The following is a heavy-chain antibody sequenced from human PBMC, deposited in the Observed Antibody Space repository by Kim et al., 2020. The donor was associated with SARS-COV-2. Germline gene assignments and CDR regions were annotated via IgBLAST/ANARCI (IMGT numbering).Heavy chain of an antibody. CDR2: ISGSGGST. CDR3: AKAVSYGSGSYYKMGYLDY. J-gene: IGHJ4*02. V-gene: IGHV3-23*01. D-gene: IGHD3-10*01. Sequence: GGSLRLSCAASGFTFSSYAMSWVRQAPGKGLEWVSGISGSGGSTYYADSVKGRFTISRDNSKNTLYLQMNSLRAEDTAIYYCAKAVSYGSGSYYKMGYLDYWGQGTLVTVSS. CDR1: GFTFSSYA.